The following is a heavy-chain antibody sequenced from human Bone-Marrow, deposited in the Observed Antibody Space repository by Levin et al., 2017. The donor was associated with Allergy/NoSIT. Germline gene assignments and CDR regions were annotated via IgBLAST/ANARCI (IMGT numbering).Heavy chain of an antibody. J-gene: IGHJ4*02. CDR2: LSGPSSVT. D-gene: IGHD6-19*01. CDR1: GFAFSDFA. V-gene: IGHV3-23*01. Sequence: LSLTCAASGFAFSDFAMSWVRQAPGKGLEWVSTLSGPSSVTYYADSVKGRFTISRDNSKNTLHLQMNSLRAEDTAIYYCAKMRGMEQWFFDYWGQGTLVTVSS. CDR3: AKMRGMEQWFFDY.